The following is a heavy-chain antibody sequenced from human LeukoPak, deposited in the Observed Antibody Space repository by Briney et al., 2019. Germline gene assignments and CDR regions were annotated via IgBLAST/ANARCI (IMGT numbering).Heavy chain of an antibody. Sequence: PGGSLRLSCAASGFTFSSYGMNWVRQAPGKGLEWVSYISSSGSTIYYADSVKGRFTISRDNAKNSLYLQMDSLRAEDTAVYYCAGNQQLDGVDIWGQGTMVTVSS. D-gene: IGHD6-13*01. CDR2: ISSSGSTI. V-gene: IGHV3-48*03. J-gene: IGHJ3*02. CDR1: GFTFSSYG. CDR3: AGNQQLDGVDI.